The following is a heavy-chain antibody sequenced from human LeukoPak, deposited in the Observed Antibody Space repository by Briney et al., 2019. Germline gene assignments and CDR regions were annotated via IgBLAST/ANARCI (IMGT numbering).Heavy chain of an antibody. CDR3: ARDGGSGADY. D-gene: IGHD3-16*01. CDR1: GFTFNNYY. J-gene: IGHJ4*02. V-gene: IGHV3-7*01. Sequence: GGSLRLSCATSGFTFNNYYMTWVRQAPGKGLEWVAHIMRDGNEKHYVDSVKGRFTISRDNAKNSLYLQMNSLRAEDTAVYYCARDGGSGADYWGQGTLVSVSS. CDR2: IMRDGNEK.